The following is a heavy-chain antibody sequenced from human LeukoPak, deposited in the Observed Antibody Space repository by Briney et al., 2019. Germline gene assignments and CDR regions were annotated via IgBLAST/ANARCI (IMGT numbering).Heavy chain of an antibody. CDR3: ARVHNVVVVAATSIVFDY. J-gene: IGHJ4*02. Sequence: GASVKVSCKASGYTFTSYGISWVRQAPGQGLEWMGWISAYNGNTNYAQKLQGRVTMTTDTSTSTAYMELRSLRSDDTAVYYCARVHNVVVVAATSIVFDYWGQGTLVTVSS. CDR2: ISAYNGNT. CDR1: GYTFTSYG. D-gene: IGHD2-15*01. V-gene: IGHV1-18*01.